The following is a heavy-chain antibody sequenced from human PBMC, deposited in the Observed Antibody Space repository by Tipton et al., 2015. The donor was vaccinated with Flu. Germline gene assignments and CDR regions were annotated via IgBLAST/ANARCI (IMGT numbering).Heavy chain of an antibody. Sequence: LRLSCTVSGDSVSSRDYYWSWIRQPAGKGLEWIGRIYTSGGTYYNPSLKSRVAISVDTSRNQFSLKMSFVTAADTAVYYCARDHHYSDFVRARMDVWGLGTTVTVSS. CDR3: ARDHHYSDFVRARMDV. J-gene: IGHJ6*02. CDR2: IYTSGGT. V-gene: IGHV4-61*02. CDR1: GDSVSSRDYY. D-gene: IGHD4-11*01.